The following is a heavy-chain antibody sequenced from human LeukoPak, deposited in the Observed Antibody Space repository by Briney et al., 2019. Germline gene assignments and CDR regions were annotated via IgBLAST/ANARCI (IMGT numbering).Heavy chain of an antibody. J-gene: IGHJ4*02. Sequence: GGSLRLSCAASGFTFSIYELHWVRQAPGKGLEWVSYISSSGGGIYYAHSVRGRFTISRENAKNSLYLEMNSLRAEDTAIYYCARDRGSRSNSPYYFDYWGQGTLVTVSS. V-gene: IGHV3-48*03. CDR3: ARDRGSRSNSPYYFDY. D-gene: IGHD4-11*01. CDR2: ISSSGGGI. CDR1: GFTFSIYE.